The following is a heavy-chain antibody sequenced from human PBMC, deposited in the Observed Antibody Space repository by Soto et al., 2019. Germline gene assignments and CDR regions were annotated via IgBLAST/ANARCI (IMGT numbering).Heavy chain of an antibody. J-gene: IGHJ6*03. CDR1: GYTFTSYD. CDR2: MNPNSGNT. D-gene: IGHD6-13*01. CDR3: ARKYSRSWYPYYYYYYYMDV. V-gene: IGHV1-8*01. Sequence: QVQLVQSGAEVKKPGASVKVSCKASGYTFTSYDINWVRQATGQGLEWMGLMNPNSGNTGYAQKFPGRVTMTMNASISTAYMALISLRSEDTAVYYCARKYSRSWYPYYYYYYYMDVWGKGTTVTVSS.